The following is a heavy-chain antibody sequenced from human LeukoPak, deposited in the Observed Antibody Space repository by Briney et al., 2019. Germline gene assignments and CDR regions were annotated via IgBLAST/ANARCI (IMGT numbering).Heavy chain of an antibody. CDR3: AREGTSYDILTGYYIDWYFDL. CDR1: GYTFTGYY. D-gene: IGHD3-9*01. CDR2: INPNSGGT. V-gene: IGHV1-2*02. J-gene: IGHJ2*01. Sequence: GASVKVSCKASGYTFTGYYMHWVRQAPGQGLEWMGWINPNSGGTNYAQKFQGRVTMTRDTSISTAFMELSRLRSDDTAVYYCAREGTSYDILTGYYIDWYFDLWGRGTLVTVSS.